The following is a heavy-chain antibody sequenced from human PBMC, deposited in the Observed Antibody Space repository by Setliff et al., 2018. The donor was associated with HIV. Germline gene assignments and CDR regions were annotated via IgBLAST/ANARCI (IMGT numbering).Heavy chain of an antibody. Sequence: QPGGSLRLSCEASGIAFNSGAMHWVRQAPGKGLEWVAVLSYEGSDEYYGDSVKGRFTISRDNSKNTLYLQMNSLRADDTAVYYCAKGPFEDGAPSPYYYFYGMDVWGQGTTVTVSS. CDR3: AKGPFEDGAPSPYYYFYGMDV. D-gene: IGHD2-8*01. CDR1: GIAFNSGA. V-gene: IGHV3-30*04. J-gene: IGHJ6*02. CDR2: LSYEGSDE.